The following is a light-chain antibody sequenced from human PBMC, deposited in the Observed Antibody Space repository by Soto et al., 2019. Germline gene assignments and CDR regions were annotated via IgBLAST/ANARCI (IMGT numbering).Light chain of an antibody. CDR2: AAS. J-gene: IGKJ4*01. Sequence: DIQMTQSPSSLYASVRDRVTITCRASQSISTYIDWFQQKPGKAPKLLISAASTLESGVPSRFSGSGSGTDFTLTISSLQTEDFATYFCQQSHSVPLTFGGGTKVEI. CDR3: QQSHSVPLT. CDR1: QSISTY. V-gene: IGKV1-39*01.